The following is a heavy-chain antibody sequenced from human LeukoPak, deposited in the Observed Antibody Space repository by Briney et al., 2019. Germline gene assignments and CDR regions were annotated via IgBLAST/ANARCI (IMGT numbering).Heavy chain of an antibody. Sequence: GGSLRLSCAASGFTFSSYGTHWVRQAPGKGLEWVAVISYDGSNKYYADSVKGRFTISRDNSKNTLYLQMNSLRAEDTAVYYCAKGAATVTQLQGVMLWGQGTLVTVSS. CDR2: ISYDGSNK. CDR3: AKGAATVTQLQGVML. J-gene: IGHJ4*02. D-gene: IGHD4-17*01. CDR1: GFTFSSYG. V-gene: IGHV3-30*18.